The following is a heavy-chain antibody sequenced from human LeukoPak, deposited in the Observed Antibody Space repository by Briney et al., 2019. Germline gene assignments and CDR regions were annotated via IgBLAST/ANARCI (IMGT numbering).Heavy chain of an antibody. V-gene: IGHV3-9*01. CDR1: GFTFDDYA. D-gene: IGHD6-13*01. J-gene: IGHJ3*02. CDR3: AKDNQYSSSWYETYAFDI. Sequence: GGSLRLSCAASGFTFDDYAMHWVRQAPGKGLEWVSGISWNSGSIGYADSVKGRFTISRDNAKNSLYLQMNSLRAEDTALYYCAKDNQYSSSWYETYAFDIWGQGTMVTVSS. CDR2: ISWNSGSI.